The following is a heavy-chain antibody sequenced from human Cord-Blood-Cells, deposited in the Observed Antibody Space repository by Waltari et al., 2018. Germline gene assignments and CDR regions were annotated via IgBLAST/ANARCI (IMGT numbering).Heavy chain of an antibody. CDR2: IYYSGST. Sequence: QVQLQESGPGLVQPSATLSLTCTVPGGSIRSYYWSCIRQPPGKGLEWIGYIYYSGSTNYNPSLKSRVTISVDTSKNQFSLKLSSVTAADTAVYYCARGYSSSWYWFDPWGQGTLVTVSS. J-gene: IGHJ5*02. CDR1: GGSIRSYY. V-gene: IGHV4-59*01. CDR3: ARGYSSSWYWFDP. D-gene: IGHD6-13*01.